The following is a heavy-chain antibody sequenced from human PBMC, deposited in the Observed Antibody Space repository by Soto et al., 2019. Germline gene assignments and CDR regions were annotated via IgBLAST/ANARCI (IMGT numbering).Heavy chain of an antibody. Sequence: ASVKVSCKASGYTFTSYGISWVRQAPGQGLEWMGWISAYNGNTNYAQKLQGRVTMTTDTSTSTAYMELRSLRSDDTAVYYCARDQSFWPTLYYYYGMDVWGQGTTVTVSS. D-gene: IGHD3-3*01. V-gene: IGHV1-18*04. CDR1: GYTFTSYG. CDR2: ISAYNGNT. CDR3: ARDQSFWPTLYYYYGMDV. J-gene: IGHJ6*02.